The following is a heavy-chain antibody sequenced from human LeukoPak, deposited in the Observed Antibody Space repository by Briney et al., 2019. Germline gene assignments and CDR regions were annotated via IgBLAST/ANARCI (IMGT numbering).Heavy chain of an antibody. CDR2: ISWNSGSI. J-gene: IGHJ4*02. CDR1: GFTFDDYA. D-gene: IGHD3-22*01. Sequence: GGSLRLSCAASGFTFDDYALHWVRQAPGKGLEWVSGISWNSGSIGYADSVKGRFTISRDNAKNSLYLQMNSLRAEDTALYYCAKDYYDSSCYYYYFDYWGQGALVTVSS. CDR3: AKDYYDSSCYYYYFDY. V-gene: IGHV3-9*01.